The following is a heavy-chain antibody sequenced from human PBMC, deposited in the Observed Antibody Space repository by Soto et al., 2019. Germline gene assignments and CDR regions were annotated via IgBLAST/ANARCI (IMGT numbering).Heavy chain of an antibody. CDR2: VSSSGSCT. J-gene: IGHJ4*02. CDR3: AKGPSGGKGLYFDY. V-gene: IGHV3-23*01. D-gene: IGHD2-15*01. Sequence: GGSLRLSCAASGFTFSNYAMNWVRQAPGKGLEWVSSVSSSGSCTYYVDAVKGRFTISRDKSKSTQYLQVNSLTAEDTALNYCAKGPSGGKGLYFDYWGQEALVTVPQ. CDR1: GFTFSNYA.